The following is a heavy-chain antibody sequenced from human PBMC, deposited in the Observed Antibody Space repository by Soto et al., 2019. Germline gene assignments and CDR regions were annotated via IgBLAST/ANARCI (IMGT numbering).Heavy chain of an antibody. D-gene: IGHD3-9*01. Sequence: PSETLSLTCTVSGGSSSSYYWSWIRQPPGKGLEWIGYIYYSGSTNYNPSLKSRVTISVDTSKNQFSLKLSSVTAADTAVYYCARQSRYYDILTGYSRGYYFDYWGQGTLVTVSS. CDR3: ARQSRYYDILTGYSRGYYFDY. CDR1: GGSSSSYY. J-gene: IGHJ4*02. V-gene: IGHV4-59*01. CDR2: IYYSGST.